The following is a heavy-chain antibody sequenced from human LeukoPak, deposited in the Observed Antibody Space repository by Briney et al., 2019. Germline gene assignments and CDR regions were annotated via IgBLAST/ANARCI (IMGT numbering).Heavy chain of an antibody. CDR1: GGSISGWY. Sequence: PSETLSLTCTVSGGSISGWYWSWIRQPPGKGLEWIGYIYGSGYTNYNPSLKSRVTMSIDTSKNHFSLKLTSVTAADTATYYCARETSLAGFASGLGFNYWGQGILVTVSS. V-gene: IGHV4-59*01. D-gene: IGHD6-19*01. CDR2: IYGSGYT. J-gene: IGHJ4*02. CDR3: ARETSLAGFASGLGFNY.